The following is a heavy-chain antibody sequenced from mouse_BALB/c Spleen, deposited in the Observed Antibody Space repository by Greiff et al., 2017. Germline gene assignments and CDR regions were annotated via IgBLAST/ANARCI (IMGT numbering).Heavy chain of an antibody. Sequence: EVQLQESGTVLARPGASVKMSCKASGYTFTSYWMHWVNQRPGQGLEWIGAIYPGNSDTSYNQKFKGKAKLTAVTSTSTAYMELSSLTHEDSAVDYCTRNSYFPYAMDYWGQGTSVTVSS. V-gene: IGHV1-5*01. D-gene: IGHD6-5*01. CDR3: TRNSYFPYAMDY. CDR2: IYPGNSDT. J-gene: IGHJ4*01. CDR1: GYTFTSYW.